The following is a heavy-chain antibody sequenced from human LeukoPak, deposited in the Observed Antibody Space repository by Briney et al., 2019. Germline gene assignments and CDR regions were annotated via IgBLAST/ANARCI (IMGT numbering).Heavy chain of an antibody. J-gene: IGHJ4*02. D-gene: IGHD2-2*01. CDR2: ISWNSGSI. Sequence: GGSLRLSCTASGFTFDDYAMHWVRQAPGKGLEWVAGISWNSGSIAYGDSVKGRFTISRDNAKNSLYLQMNSLRVEDTALYYCAKGYCSSNRCYVDYWGQGTLVTVSS. V-gene: IGHV3-9*01. CDR3: AKGYCSSNRCYVDY. CDR1: GFTFDDYA.